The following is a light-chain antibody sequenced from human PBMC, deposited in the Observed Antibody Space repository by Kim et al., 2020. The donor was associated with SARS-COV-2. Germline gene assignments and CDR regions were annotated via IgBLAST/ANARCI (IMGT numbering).Light chain of an antibody. Sequence: SSELTQDPAVSVALGQTVRITCQGDSLRSSYATWYQQKPGQAPILVTYGKNNRPSGFPDRFSGSSSGNTASLTLTGSQAGDEADYYCNSRDSNDNVVFGG. J-gene: IGLJ2*01. V-gene: IGLV3-19*01. CDR2: GKN. CDR3: NSRDSNDNVV. CDR1: SLRSSY.